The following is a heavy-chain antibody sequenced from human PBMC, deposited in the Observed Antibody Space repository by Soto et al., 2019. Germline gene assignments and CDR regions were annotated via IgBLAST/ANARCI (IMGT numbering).Heavy chain of an antibody. CDR3: ARVLYYDFWSGYYTPFDY. Sequence: SETLSLTCTVSGGSISSSSYYWGWIRQPPGKGLEWIGSIYYSGSTYYNPSLKSRVTISVDTSKNQFSLKLSSVTAADTAVYYCARVLYYDFWSGYYTPFDYWGQGTLVTVSS. CDR2: IYYSGST. CDR1: GGSISSSSYY. D-gene: IGHD3-3*01. V-gene: IGHV4-39*07. J-gene: IGHJ4*02.